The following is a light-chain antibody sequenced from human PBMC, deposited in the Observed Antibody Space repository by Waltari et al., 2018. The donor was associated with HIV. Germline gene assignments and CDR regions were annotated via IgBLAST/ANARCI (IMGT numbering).Light chain of an antibody. V-gene: IGKV1-39*01. Sequence: DIQITKSPSFLSASIGDRVTITCRTSQYINMYLNWYQQKPGKAPSLLIFAASTLHCGVPSRFSASGSGTTFSLAISSLHADDVATYYCQQTFAHPLTFGAGTKVEI. CDR2: AAS. CDR3: QQTFAHPLT. J-gene: IGKJ4*01. CDR1: QYINMY.